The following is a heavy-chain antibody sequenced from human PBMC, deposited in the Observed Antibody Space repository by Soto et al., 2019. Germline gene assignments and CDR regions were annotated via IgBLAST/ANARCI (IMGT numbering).Heavy chain of an antibody. V-gene: IGHV4-31*03. CDR3: ARSSRSYFDY. J-gene: IGHJ4*02. Sequence: QVQLQESGPGLVKPSQTLSLTCTVSGGSISRSGYFWSWLRQHPGKGLEWIGYIYDSGSTYYNPSLVSRVSLSVSTSKIQFSLNLTSVTAADTAMYYCARSSRSYFDYWGQGTLVTVSS. CDR2: IYDSGST. CDR1: GGSISRSGYF.